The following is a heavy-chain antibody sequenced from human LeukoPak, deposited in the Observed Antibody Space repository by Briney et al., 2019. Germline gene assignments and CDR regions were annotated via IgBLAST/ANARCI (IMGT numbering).Heavy chain of an antibody. D-gene: IGHD6-13*01. CDR1: GGSISSSSYY. J-gene: IGHJ4*02. CDR2: IYYSGST. Sequence: SETLSLTCTVSGGSISSSSYYWGWIRQPPGKGLEWIGSIYYSGSTYYNPSLKSRVSISIDTSKNQFSLNLSSVTAADTAVYYCARRAVGTFDYWGQGTLVTVSS. CDR3: ARRAVGTFDY. V-gene: IGHV4-39*01.